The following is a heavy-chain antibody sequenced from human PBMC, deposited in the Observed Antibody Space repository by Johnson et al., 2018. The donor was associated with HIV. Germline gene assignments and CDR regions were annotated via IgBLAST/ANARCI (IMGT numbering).Heavy chain of an antibody. Sequence: VQLVESGGGLVQPGGSLRLSCAASGFTFSSYWMSWVRQAPGKGLEWVANIKQDGSEKYYADSVKGRFTISRDNSKNTLYPQMNSLRAEDTAVYYCAKDDLGASGAFDIWGQGTMVTVSS. CDR3: AKDDLGASGAFDI. D-gene: IGHD1-26*01. CDR2: IKQDGSEK. V-gene: IGHV3-7*01. CDR1: GFTFSSYW. J-gene: IGHJ3*02.